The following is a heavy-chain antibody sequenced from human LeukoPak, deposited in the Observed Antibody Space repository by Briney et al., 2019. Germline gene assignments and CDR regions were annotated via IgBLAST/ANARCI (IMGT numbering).Heavy chain of an antibody. V-gene: IGHV3-33*01. CDR3: ARGQYYYGSGRAYGMDV. CDR1: GFTFSNYG. Sequence: GRSLRLSCAASGFTFSNYGMHWVRQAPGKGLEWVAVIWYDGSNKYYADSVKGRFTISRDNSKNTLYLQMNSLRAEDTAVYYCARGQYYYGSGRAYGMDVWGQGTTVTVSS. D-gene: IGHD3-10*01. J-gene: IGHJ6*02. CDR2: IWYDGSNK.